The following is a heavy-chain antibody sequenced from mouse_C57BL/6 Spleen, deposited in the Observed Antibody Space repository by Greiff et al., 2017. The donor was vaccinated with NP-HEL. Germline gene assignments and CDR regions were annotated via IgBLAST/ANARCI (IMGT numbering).Heavy chain of an antibody. J-gene: IGHJ2*01. V-gene: IGHV1-69*01. CDR3: ARGAQANFDY. D-gene: IGHD3-2*02. CDR2: IDPSDSYT. Sequence: QVQLQQSGAELVMPGASVKLSCKASGYTFTSYWMHWVKQRPGQGLEWIGEIDPSDSYTNYNQKFKGKSTLTVDKSSSTAYMQLSSLTSEDSAVYYCARGAQANFDYWGQGTTLTVSS. CDR1: GYTFTSYW.